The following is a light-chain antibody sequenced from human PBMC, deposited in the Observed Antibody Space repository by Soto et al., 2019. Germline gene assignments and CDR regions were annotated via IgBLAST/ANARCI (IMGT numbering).Light chain of an antibody. CDR1: QTVSSSH. Sequence: EIVLTQSPGTLSLSPGERATLSCRASQTVSSSHLAGYQQKPGQAPNLLIYGASSRATGIPDRVSGSGSGTDFTLTISRLEPEDFAVYYCQHYGSSPRTFGGGTKVEIK. J-gene: IGKJ4*01. CDR2: GAS. V-gene: IGKV3-20*01. CDR3: QHYGSSPRT.